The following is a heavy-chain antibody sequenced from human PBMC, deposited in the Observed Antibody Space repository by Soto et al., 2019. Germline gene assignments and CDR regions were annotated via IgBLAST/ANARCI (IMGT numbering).Heavy chain of an antibody. CDR3: ARDLGGSSGPYFDY. D-gene: IGHD3-22*01. Sequence: EVQLVESGGGLVQPGGSLRLSCAASGFTFSSYAMHWVRQAPGKGLEYVSAISSNGGSTYYANSVKGRFTISRDNXXNTLYLQMGSLRAEDMAVYYCARDLGGSSGPYFDYWGQGTLVTVSS. V-gene: IGHV3-64*01. J-gene: IGHJ4*02. CDR2: ISSNGGST. CDR1: GFTFSSYA.